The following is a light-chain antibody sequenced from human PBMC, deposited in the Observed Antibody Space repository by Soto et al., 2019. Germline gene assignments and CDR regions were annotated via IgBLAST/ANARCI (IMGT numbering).Light chain of an antibody. CDR2: ADS. J-gene: IGKJ5*01. Sequence: EIVLTQSPATLSLSPGETATLSCRASQSVSGYIGWYQQKPGQAPRLLIYADSNRATGIPARFSGSGSGTYFTHNISSVEPEDFSVYYFQQRYNWPMTFGLGTRLEIK. CDR1: QSVSGY. V-gene: IGKV3-11*01. CDR3: QQRYNWPMT.